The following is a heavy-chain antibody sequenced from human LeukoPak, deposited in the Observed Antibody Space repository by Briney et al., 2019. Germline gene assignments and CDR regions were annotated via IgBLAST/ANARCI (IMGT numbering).Heavy chain of an antibody. CDR1: GFTFSSYA. CDR2: ISYDGSNK. J-gene: IGHJ4*02. V-gene: IGHV3-30*04. CDR3: ARDLGSYPRGEDYFDY. D-gene: IGHD3-10*01. Sequence: GGSLRLSCAASGFTFSSYAMHWVRQAPGKGLEWVAVISYDGSNKYYADSVKGRFTISRDNSKNTLYLQMNSLRAEDTAVYYCARDLGSYPRGEDYFDYWGQGTLVTASS.